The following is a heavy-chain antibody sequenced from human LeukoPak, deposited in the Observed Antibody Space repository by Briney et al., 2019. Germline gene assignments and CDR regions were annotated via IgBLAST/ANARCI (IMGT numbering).Heavy chain of an antibody. D-gene: IGHD2-15*01. V-gene: IGHV3-21*01. J-gene: IGHJ1*01. CDR3: ASQYCSGGSCYLYFQH. Sequence: GGSLRLSCAASGFTFSSYSMNWVRQAPGKGLEWVSSISSSSSYIYYADSVKGRFTISRDNAKNSLYLQMNSLRAEDTAAYYCASQYCSGGSCYLYFQHWGQGTLVTVSS. CDR1: GFTFSSYS. CDR2: ISSSSSYI.